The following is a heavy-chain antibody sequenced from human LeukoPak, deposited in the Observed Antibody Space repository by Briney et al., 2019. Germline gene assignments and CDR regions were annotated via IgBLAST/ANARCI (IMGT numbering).Heavy chain of an antibody. Sequence: SETLSLTCTVSGGSISSYYWSWIRQPPGKGLEWIGYIYTSGSTNYNPSLKSRVTISVDTSKNQFSLKLSSVTAADTAVYYCARSDYDFWSGYIWFDPWGQGTLVTVSS. V-gene: IGHV4-4*09. D-gene: IGHD3-3*01. CDR3: ARSDYDFWSGYIWFDP. J-gene: IGHJ5*02. CDR2: IYTSGST. CDR1: GGSISSYY.